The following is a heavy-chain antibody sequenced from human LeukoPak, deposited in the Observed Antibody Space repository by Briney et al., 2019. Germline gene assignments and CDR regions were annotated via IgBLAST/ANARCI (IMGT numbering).Heavy chain of an antibody. CDR3: ARVASGDYFDY. CDR1: GFTFDDYA. CDR2: ISGDGGST. J-gene: IGHJ4*02. Sequence: GGSLRLSCAASGFTFDDYAMHWVRQAPGKGLEWVSLISGDGGSTYYADSVKGRFTISRDNAKNSLYLQMNSLRAEDTAVYYCARVASGDYFDYWGRGTLVTVSS. V-gene: IGHV3-43*02.